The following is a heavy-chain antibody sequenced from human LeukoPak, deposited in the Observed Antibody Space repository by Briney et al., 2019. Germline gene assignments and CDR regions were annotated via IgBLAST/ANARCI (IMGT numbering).Heavy chain of an antibody. CDR2: ISGSGGST. J-gene: IGHJ6*02. D-gene: IGHD3-16*01. CDR1: GFTFSSYA. Sequence: GGSLRLSCAASGFTFSSYAMSWVRQAPGKGLEWVSAISGSGGSTYYADSVKGRFTISRDNSKNTLYLQMNSLRAEDTAVYYCARDGGSRDYYGMDVWGQGTTVTVSS. V-gene: IGHV3-23*01. CDR3: ARDGGSRDYYGMDV.